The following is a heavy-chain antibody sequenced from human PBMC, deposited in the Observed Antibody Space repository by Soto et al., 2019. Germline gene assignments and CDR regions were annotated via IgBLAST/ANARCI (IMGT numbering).Heavy chain of an antibody. CDR2: ISYDGSNK. CDR1: GFTFSSYA. V-gene: IGHV3-30-3*01. CDR3: ARDLYDSYGPDWYFDL. J-gene: IGHJ2*01. Sequence: PGGSLRLSCAASGFTFSSYAMHWVRQAPGKGLEWVAVISYDGSNKYYADSVKGRFTISRDNSKNTLYLQMNSLRAEDTAVYYCARDLYDSYGPDWYFDLWGRGTLVTVSS. D-gene: IGHD5-18*01.